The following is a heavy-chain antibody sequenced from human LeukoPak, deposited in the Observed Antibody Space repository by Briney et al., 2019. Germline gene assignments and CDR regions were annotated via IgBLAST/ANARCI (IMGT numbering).Heavy chain of an antibody. Sequence: GGSLRLSCAASGFTVSDNNMIWVRQAPGKGLEWVSAISNNGGYTYYADSVQGRFTISRDNSKSTLCLQMNSLRAEDTAVYYCAKQLGYCSDGSCYFPYWGQGTLVTVSS. D-gene: IGHD2-15*01. CDR2: ISNNGGYT. CDR3: AKQLGYCSDGSCYFPY. CDR1: GFTVSDNN. J-gene: IGHJ4*02. V-gene: IGHV3-23*01.